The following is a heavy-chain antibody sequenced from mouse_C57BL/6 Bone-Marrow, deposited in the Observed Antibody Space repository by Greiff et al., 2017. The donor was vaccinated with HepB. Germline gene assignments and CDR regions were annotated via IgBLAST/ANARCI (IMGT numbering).Heavy chain of an antibody. CDR2: IRSKSNNYAT. Sequence: EVKLQESGGGLVQPKGSLKLSCAASGFSFNTYAMNWVRQAPGKGLEWVARIRSKSNNYATYYADSVKDRFTISRDDSESMLYLQMNNLKTEDTAMYYCVRHRFYAMDYWGQGTSVTVSS. D-gene: IGHD2-14*01. CDR1: GFSFNTYA. J-gene: IGHJ4*01. CDR3: VRHRFYAMDY. V-gene: IGHV10-1*01.